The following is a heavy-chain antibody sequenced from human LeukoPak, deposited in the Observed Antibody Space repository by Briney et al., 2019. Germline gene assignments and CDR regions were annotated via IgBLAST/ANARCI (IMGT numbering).Heavy chain of an antibody. V-gene: IGHV4-34*01. CDR2: INHSGST. CDR1: GGSISSYY. CDR3: ARGQTTPDCSGGSCYSDWFDP. Sequence: PSETLSLTCTVSGGSISSYYWSWIRQPPGKGLEWIGEINHSGSTNYNPSLKSRVTISVDTSKNQFSLKLSSVTAADTAVYYCARGQTTPDCSGGSCYSDWFDPWGQGTLVTVSS. D-gene: IGHD2-15*01. J-gene: IGHJ5*02.